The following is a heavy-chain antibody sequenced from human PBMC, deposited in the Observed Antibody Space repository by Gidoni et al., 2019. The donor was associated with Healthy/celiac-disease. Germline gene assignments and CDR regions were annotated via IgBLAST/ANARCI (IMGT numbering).Heavy chain of an antibody. CDR1: GLTFSSWA. V-gene: IGHV3-23*01. J-gene: IGHJ4*02. CDR3: AKLSGDSSGYLDY. Sequence: EVKLLESGGGLVQPGGSLRLSCEASGLTFSSWAMIWVRRAPGKGLEWVSAISGSGGSTYYADSVKGRFTISRDNSKNTLYLQMNSLRAEDTAVYYCAKLSGDSSGYLDYWGQGTLVTVSS. CDR2: ISGSGGST. D-gene: IGHD3-22*01.